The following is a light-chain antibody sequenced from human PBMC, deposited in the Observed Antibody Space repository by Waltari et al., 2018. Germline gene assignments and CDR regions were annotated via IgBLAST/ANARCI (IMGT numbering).Light chain of an antibody. Sequence: EIVMTQSPDTLSVSPGERATLSCRASQSCRTNIAWYQQKPGQAPRLLIFGASTRATGIPARFSGTGSGTEFTLTISSLQPEDFAVYYCQQYHDWPPVTFGQGTKVEIK. J-gene: IGKJ1*01. CDR3: QQYHDWPPVT. V-gene: IGKV3-15*01. CDR1: QSCRTN. CDR2: GAS.